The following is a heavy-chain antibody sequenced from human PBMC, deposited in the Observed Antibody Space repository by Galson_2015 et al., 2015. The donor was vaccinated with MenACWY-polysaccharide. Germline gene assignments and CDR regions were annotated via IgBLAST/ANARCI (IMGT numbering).Heavy chain of an antibody. CDR2: ISSSSSTI. D-gene: IGHD3-22*01. CDR3: ATGPSGYYRFDS. Sequence: SLRLSCAASGFSFSTYSMNWVRQVPGKGLEWASYISSSSSTIYYADSVKGRFTISRDNAKNSLYLQMNSPRDEDTAVYYCATGPSGYYRFDSWGQGTLVTVSS. J-gene: IGHJ4*02. V-gene: IGHV3-48*02. CDR1: GFSFSTYS.